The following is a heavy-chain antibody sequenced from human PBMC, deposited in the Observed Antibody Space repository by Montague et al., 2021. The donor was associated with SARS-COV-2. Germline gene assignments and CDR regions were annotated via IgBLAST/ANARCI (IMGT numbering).Heavy chain of an antibody. CDR3: ARGSEYYYHPFDY. CDR1: GASMSGYH. CDR2: IYSNGDT. D-gene: IGHD2/OR15-2a*01. Sequence: SETLSLTCTVSGASMSGYHWSWIRQPAGKAPEWIGRIYSNGDTTYNPSLKSRLTMSVDTSERQFSLKMTSVSAADTAIYYCARGSEYYYHPFDYWGHGNLVTVSS. V-gene: IGHV4-4*07. J-gene: IGHJ4*01.